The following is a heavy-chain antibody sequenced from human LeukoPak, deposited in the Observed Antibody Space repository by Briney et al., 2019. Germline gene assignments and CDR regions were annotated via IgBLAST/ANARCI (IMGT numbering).Heavy chain of an antibody. CDR1: GFTFSSYA. J-gene: IGHJ3*02. V-gene: IGHV3-30*04. Sequence: KPGGSLTLSCAASGFTFSSYAMHWVRQAPGKGLEWVAVISYDGSNKYYADSVKGRFTISRDNSKNTLYLQMNSLRAEDTAVYYCARAYCSGGSCTILDAFDIWGQGTMVTVSS. CDR2: ISYDGSNK. CDR3: ARAYCSGGSCTILDAFDI. D-gene: IGHD2-15*01.